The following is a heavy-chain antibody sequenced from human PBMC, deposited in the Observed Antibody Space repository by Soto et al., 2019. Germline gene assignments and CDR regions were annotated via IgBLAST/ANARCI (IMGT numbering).Heavy chain of an antibody. D-gene: IGHD6-19*01. V-gene: IGHV1-3*01. CDR2: INAANGNT. CDR1: GYTFSNYI. J-gene: IGHJ4*02. CDR3: AKEPAVAGMLALDF. Sequence: QVQIVQSGAEVKKLGASVKISCKDSGYTFSNYITHWVRQAPGERLEWMGWINAANGNTKYSQKFQGRVTITRDTSATTIYMDLSSMRSEDTGVYYCAKEPAVAGMLALDFWGQGTLVTVSS.